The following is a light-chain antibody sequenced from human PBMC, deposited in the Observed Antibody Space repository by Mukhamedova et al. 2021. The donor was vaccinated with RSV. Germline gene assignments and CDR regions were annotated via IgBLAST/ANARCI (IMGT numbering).Light chain of an antibody. CDR3: QQYGTSPGYT. CDR2: GAS. J-gene: IGKJ2*01. CDR1: SVSSSY. Sequence: SVSSSYLAWYQQKPGQAPRVLIYGASNRATGIPDRFSGSGSATDFTLTISRLEPEDFAVYYCQQYGTSPGYTFGQGTKLEIK. V-gene: IGKV3-20*01.